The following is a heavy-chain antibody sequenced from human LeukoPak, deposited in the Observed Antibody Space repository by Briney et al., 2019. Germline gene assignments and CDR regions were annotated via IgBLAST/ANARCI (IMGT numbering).Heavy chain of an antibody. Sequence: ASVKVSCKASGYTFTSYDINWVRQATGQGLEWMGWMNPNSGNTGYAQKLQGRVTITRNTSISTAYMELSSLRSEDTAVYYCARLRFGELLRYFDYWGQGTLVTVSS. CDR2: MNPNSGNT. D-gene: IGHD3-10*01. CDR1: GYTFTSYD. CDR3: ARLRFGELLRYFDY. J-gene: IGHJ4*02. V-gene: IGHV1-8*03.